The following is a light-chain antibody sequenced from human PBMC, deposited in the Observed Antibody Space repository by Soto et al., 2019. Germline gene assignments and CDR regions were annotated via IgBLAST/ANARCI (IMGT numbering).Light chain of an antibody. Sequence: EILMTQSPATLSVSPGERATLSCRASQSVSSKLAWYQQKPGQAPRLLIYGASTRATGIPARFSGSGSGTEFTLTISSLQSEDFAVYYWQQYNNWPPITFGQGTRLEIK. CDR2: GAS. J-gene: IGKJ5*01. V-gene: IGKV3-15*01. CDR1: QSVSSK. CDR3: QQYNNWPPIT.